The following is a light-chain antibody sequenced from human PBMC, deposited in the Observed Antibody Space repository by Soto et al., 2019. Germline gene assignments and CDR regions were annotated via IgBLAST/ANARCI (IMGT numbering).Light chain of an antibody. CDR2: GAS. CDR3: RQYNNWLPLT. V-gene: IGKV3-15*01. CDR1: QSVSSN. J-gene: IGKJ4*01. Sequence: EIVMTQSPATLSVSPGERATLSCRASQSVSSNLAWYQQKPGQAPRLLIYGASTSPTGIPAGFIGSGSGTAFSLTISSLQYDDFAVYYCRQYNNWLPLTFGGGTKLEIK.